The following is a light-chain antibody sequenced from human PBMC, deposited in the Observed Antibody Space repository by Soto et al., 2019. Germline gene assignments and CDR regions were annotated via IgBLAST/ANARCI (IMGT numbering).Light chain of an antibody. Sequence: EIVLTQSPGTLSLSPGERATLSCRASQSVSSSYLAWYQQKPGQAPRLLIYGASSRATGIPERFSGSGSGKDFTLRINRLEPEDVAVYYCQQYGGSPYNLGRGTTLEIK. V-gene: IGKV3-20*01. CDR2: GAS. J-gene: IGKJ2*01. CDR3: QQYGGSPYN. CDR1: QSVSSSY.